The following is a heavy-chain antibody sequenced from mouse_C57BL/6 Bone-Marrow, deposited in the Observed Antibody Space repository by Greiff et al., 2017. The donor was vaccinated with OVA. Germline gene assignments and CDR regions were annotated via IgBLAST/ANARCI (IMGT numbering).Heavy chain of an antibody. V-gene: IGHV1-15*01. CDR3: TRSDYYGSSLYAMDY. J-gene: IGHJ4*01. CDR1: GYTFTDYE. D-gene: IGHD1-1*01. Sequence: VQVVESGAELVRPGASVTLSCKASGYTFTDYEMHWVKQTPVHGLEWIGAIDPETGGTAYNQKFKGKAILTADKSSSTAYMELRSLTSEDSAVYYCTRSDYYGSSLYAMDYWGQGTSVTVSS. CDR2: IDPETGGT.